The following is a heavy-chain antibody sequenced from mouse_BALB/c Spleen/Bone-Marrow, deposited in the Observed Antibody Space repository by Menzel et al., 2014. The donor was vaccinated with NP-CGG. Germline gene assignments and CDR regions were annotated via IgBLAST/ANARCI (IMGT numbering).Heavy chain of an antibody. J-gene: IGHJ1*01. D-gene: IGHD1-1*02. CDR2: IYPGDGST. Sequence: QVQLQQSGPELVKPGAPVKISCRASGYVFSSSWMNWVKQRPGQGLEWIGRIYPGDGSTNYNGKFKGKATLTADTSSSTAYMQISSLTSGDSAVYFCARRRTFITSVVDYFDVWGAGTTVTVSS. CDR3: ARRRTFITSVVDYFDV. CDR1: GYVFSSSW. V-gene: IGHV1-82*01.